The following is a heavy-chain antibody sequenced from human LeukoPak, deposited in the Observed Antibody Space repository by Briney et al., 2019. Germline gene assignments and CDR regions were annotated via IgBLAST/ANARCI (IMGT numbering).Heavy chain of an antibody. V-gene: IGHV1-18*01. Sequence: ASVKVSCKASGGTFSSYAISWVRQAPGQGLEWMGWISAYNGNTNYAQKLQGRVTMTTDTSTSTAYMELRSLRSDDTAVYYCATGIAAPGRGGDYWGQGTLVTVSS. D-gene: IGHD6-13*01. CDR1: GGTFSSYA. CDR3: ATGIAAPGRGGDY. J-gene: IGHJ4*02. CDR2: ISAYNGNT.